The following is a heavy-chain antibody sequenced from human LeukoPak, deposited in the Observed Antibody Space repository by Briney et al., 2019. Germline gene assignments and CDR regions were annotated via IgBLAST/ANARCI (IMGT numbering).Heavy chain of an antibody. CDR3: ARVKQYQLLAFDP. D-gene: IGHD2-2*01. J-gene: IGHJ5*02. V-gene: IGHV1-2*02. Sequence: GASVKVSCKASGYTFTGYYMHWVRQAPGQGLEWTGWINPNSGGTNYAQKFQGRVTMTRDTSISTAYMELSRLRSDDTAVYYCARVKQYQLLAFDPWGQGTLVTVSS. CDR1: GYTFTGYY. CDR2: INPNSGGT.